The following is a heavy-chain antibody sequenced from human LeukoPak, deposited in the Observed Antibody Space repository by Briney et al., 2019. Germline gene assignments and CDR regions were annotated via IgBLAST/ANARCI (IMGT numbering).Heavy chain of an antibody. Sequence: GGSLRVSCAASGFTFSDYSMNWVRQAPGKGLEWVAYIRSSGSPIYYADSVKGRFTISRDNAKNSLYLQMNSLRDEDTAVYYCVRDPDALDFWGQGTPVTVSS. CDR3: VRDPDALDF. V-gene: IGHV3-48*02. CDR1: GFTFSDYS. J-gene: IGHJ4*02. CDR2: IRSSGSPI.